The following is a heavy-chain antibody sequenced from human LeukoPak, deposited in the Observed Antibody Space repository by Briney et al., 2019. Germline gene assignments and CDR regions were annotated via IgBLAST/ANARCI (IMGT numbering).Heavy chain of an antibody. CDR2: VYYTGST. Sequence: KSSETLSLTCTVSGGSISSYYWSWIRQPPRKGLEWIGYVYYTGSTNYNPSLKSRVTISVDTSRNQFSLKLSSVTAADTAIYYCARDDRGTSRVDALYIWGQGTMVTVSS. J-gene: IGHJ3*02. V-gene: IGHV4-59*01. CDR1: GGSISSYY. CDR3: ARDDRGTSRVDALYI. D-gene: IGHD1-1*01.